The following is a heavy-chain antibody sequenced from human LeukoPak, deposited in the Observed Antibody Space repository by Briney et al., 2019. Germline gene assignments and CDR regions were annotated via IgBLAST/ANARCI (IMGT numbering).Heavy chain of an antibody. CDR1: GGSISSYY. J-gene: IGHJ4*02. CDR3: ARGGYGDYVTLLV. V-gene: IGHV4-59*08. CDR2: IYYSGST. Sequence: PSETLSLTCTVSGGSISSYYWSWIRQPPGKGLEWIGYIYYSGSTNYNPSLKSRVTTSVDTSKNQFSLKLSSVTAADTAVYYCARGGYGDYVTLLVWGQGTLVTVSS. D-gene: IGHD4-17*01.